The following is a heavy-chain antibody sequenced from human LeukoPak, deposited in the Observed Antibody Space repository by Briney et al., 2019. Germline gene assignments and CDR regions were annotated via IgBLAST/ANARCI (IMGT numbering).Heavy chain of an antibody. CDR1: GFTVSSNY. CDR2: IYSGGST. Sequence: PGGSLRLSCAASGFTVSSNYMSWVRQAPGKGLEWVSVIYSGGSTFYADSVKGRFTISRDNAKSSLYLQMNSLRGEDTAVYYCAKDMDVRGQGTTVTVSS. CDR3: AKDMDV. J-gene: IGHJ6*02. V-gene: IGHV3-53*01.